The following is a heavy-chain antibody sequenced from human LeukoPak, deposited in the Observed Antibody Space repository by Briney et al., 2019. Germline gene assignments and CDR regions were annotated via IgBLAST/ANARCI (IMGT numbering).Heavy chain of an antibody. CDR2: ISAYSGNT. CDR1: GYTFTSYG. D-gene: IGHD2-2*01. CDR3: ARDSPHLIVPAAMPDEKGEGGGFDY. J-gene: IGHJ4*02. Sequence: ASVKVSCKASGYTFTSYGISWVRQAPGQGLEWMGWISAYSGNTNYAQKLQGRVTMTTDTSASTAYMELRSLRSDDTAVYYCARDSPHLIVPAAMPDEKGEGGGFDYWGQGTLVTVSS. V-gene: IGHV1-18*01.